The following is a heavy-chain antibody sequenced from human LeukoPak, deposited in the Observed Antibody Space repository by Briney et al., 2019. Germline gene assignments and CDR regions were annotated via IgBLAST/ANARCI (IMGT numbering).Heavy chain of an antibody. V-gene: IGHV3-23*01. CDR2: ISGVDGKT. CDR1: GFTFSSHA. Sequence: PGGSLRLSCAASGFTFSSHARNWVRQAPGKGLEWVLGISGVDGKTYYADSVKGRFTISSDSSKNTLYLQMNSLRAEDTAVYYCAKGGSGWSYLDYWGQGALVTVSS. J-gene: IGHJ4*02. D-gene: IGHD6-19*01. CDR3: AKGGSGWSYLDY.